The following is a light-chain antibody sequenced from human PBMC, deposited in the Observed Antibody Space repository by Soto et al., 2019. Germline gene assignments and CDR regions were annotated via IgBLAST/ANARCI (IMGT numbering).Light chain of an antibody. CDR2: DVS. Sequence: QSVLTQPASVSGSPGQSVTISCTGTSSDFGGYNYVSWYQQHPGKAPKVMIYDVSNRPSGVSNRFSGSKSGNTASLTISGLQAEDEADYYCSSYTSSNTLYVFGTGTKVTVL. V-gene: IGLV2-14*01. CDR3: SSYTSSNTLYV. CDR1: SSDFGGYNY. J-gene: IGLJ1*01.